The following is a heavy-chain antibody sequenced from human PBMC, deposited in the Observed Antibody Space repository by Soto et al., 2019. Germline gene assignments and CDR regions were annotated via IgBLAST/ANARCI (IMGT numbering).Heavy chain of an antibody. CDR2: ISPIFGTA. CDR1: GGTFSSYA. V-gene: IGHV1-69*01. J-gene: IGHJ6*02. Sequence: QVQLVQSGAEVKKPGSSVKVSCKASGGTFSSYAISWGRQATGHGLELMGGISPIFGTANYAQKFQGRVTITADESTSTDHMRLSRLRSDETAGYYCARPSSMVLGVIITLHYYYCMDVWGPGTTVTVSS. D-gene: IGHD3-10*01. CDR3: ARPSSMVLGVIITLHYYYCMDV.